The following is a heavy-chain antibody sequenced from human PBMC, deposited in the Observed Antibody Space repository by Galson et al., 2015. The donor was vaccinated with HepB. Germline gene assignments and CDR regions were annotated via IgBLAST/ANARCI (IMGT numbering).Heavy chain of an antibody. V-gene: IGHV3-23*01. Sequence: SLRLSCAASGFTFSTYAMSWVRQAPGKGLEWVSSICGTDGSTFYGDSVKGRFTISRDKSKNTLYLQMNSLRVEDTAVYYCAKGEGGSCYSGCAIWGQGTMVSVSS. CDR3: AKGEGGSCYSGCAI. CDR2: ICGTDGST. D-gene: IGHD2-15*01. J-gene: IGHJ3*02. CDR1: GFTFSTYA.